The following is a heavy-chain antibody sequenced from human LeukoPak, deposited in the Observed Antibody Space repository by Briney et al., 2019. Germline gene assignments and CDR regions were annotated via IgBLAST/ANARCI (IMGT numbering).Heavy chain of an antibody. CDR3: ARDAGYTIPWFGELLDAFDI. Sequence: GASVKVACKASGYTFTGYGISWVRHAPGQGLEWMGWISAYNGNTNYAQKLQGRVTMTTDTSTSTAYMEPRSLRSDDTAVYYCARDAGYTIPWFGELLDAFDIWGQGTMVTVSS. CDR1: GYTFTGYG. J-gene: IGHJ3*02. D-gene: IGHD3-10*01. V-gene: IGHV1-18*01. CDR2: ISAYNGNT.